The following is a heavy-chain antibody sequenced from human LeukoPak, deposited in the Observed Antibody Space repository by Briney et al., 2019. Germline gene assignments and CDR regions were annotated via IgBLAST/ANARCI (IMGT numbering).Heavy chain of an antibody. CDR1: DGSITNYD. CDR3: ARVVWFGEPPEDYYYMDV. CDR2: VHYSGTA. J-gene: IGHJ6*03. Sequence: SETLSLTCTVSDGSITNYDWSWVRQPPGKGLEFIGHVHYSGTANYNPSLRSRVTISIDTSKKHFFLKLKSVTAADTAVYYCARVVWFGEPPEDYYYMDVWGKGTTVTVSS. D-gene: IGHD3-10*01. V-gene: IGHV4-59*01.